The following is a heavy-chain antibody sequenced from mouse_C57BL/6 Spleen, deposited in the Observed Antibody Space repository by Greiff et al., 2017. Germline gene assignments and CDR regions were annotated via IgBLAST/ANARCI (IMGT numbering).Heavy chain of an antibody. J-gene: IGHJ3*01. CDR2: ISSGSSTI. Sequence: EVKLVESGGGLVKPGGSLKLSCAASGFTFSDSGMHWVRQAPEKGLEWVAYISSGSSTIYYADTVKGRFTISRDNAKNTLFLQMTSLRSEDTAMYYCAKSFAYWGQGTLVTVSA. CDR1: GFTFSDSG. CDR3: AKSFAY. V-gene: IGHV5-17*01.